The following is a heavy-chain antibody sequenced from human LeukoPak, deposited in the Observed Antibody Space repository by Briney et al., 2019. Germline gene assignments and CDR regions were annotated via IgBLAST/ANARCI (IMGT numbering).Heavy chain of an antibody. D-gene: IGHD1-26*01. V-gene: IGHV3-11*01. Sequence: GGSLRLSCAASGFTFSDYYMSWIRQAPGKGLEWVSCISSSGRTIYYADSVKGRFTISRDNAKNSLFLQMNSLTVEDTAVYYCAFNGMGLYLDYWGQGTLVTVSS. CDR2: ISSSGRTI. J-gene: IGHJ4*02. CDR1: GFTFSDYY. CDR3: AFNGMGLYLDY.